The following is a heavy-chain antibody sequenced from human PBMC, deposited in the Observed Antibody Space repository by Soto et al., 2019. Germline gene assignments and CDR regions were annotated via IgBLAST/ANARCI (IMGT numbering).Heavy chain of an antibody. CDR3: ARRSSGWYFDY. D-gene: IGHD6-19*01. CDR1: GFTFSSYA. CDR2: ISGSGDST. J-gene: IGHJ4*02. V-gene: IGHV3-23*01. Sequence: GGSLRLSCAASGFTFSSYAMSWVRQAPGKGLEWVSVISGSGDSTYYADSVKGRFTISRDNSKNTLYLQMNSLRAEDTAVYYCARRSSGWYFDYWGQGTLVTVSS.